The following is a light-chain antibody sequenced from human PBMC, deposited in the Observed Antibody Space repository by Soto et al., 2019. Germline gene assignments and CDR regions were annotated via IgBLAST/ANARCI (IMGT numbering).Light chain of an antibody. CDR3: QSYDSSLSAWKV. Sequence: QSVLTQPPSVSGAPGQRVSISCTGTNTNIGAGYDVNWYQLLPGTAPKLLIYANINRPSGVPDRFSGSKSGASASLVITGLQAEDEADYYCQSYDSSLSAWKVFGGGTKLTVL. J-gene: IGLJ3*02. V-gene: IGLV1-40*01. CDR2: ANI. CDR1: NTNIGAGYD.